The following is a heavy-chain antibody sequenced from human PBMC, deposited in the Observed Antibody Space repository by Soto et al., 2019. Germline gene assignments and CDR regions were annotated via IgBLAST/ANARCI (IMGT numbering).Heavy chain of an antibody. Sequence: QVQLVQSGAEVKKSGASVKVSCKASGYTFTSSDINWVRQATGQGLEWMGCMNPNTGNTGYTQRFQGRVTMTRNISITTAYMELSSLRSDDTAVYYCARGRIVGAAFDYWGQGTLVTVSS. CDR2: MNPNTGNT. D-gene: IGHD1-26*01. CDR3: ARGRIVGAAFDY. CDR1: GYTFTSSD. J-gene: IGHJ4*02. V-gene: IGHV1-8*01.